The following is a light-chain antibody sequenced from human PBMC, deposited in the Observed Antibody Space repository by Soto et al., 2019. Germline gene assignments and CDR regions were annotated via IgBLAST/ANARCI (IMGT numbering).Light chain of an antibody. CDR2: DVN. Sequence: QSALTQPASVSGSPGQSITISCTGTSSDVGGYNYVSWYQQHPGKAPKLMIYDVNSRPSGVSHRFSGSKSGNTASLTISGLQAEDEADYYCISYGSSSTIWVFGGGTKVTVL. CDR3: ISYGSSSTIWV. CDR1: SSDVGGYNY. V-gene: IGLV2-14*01. J-gene: IGLJ3*02.